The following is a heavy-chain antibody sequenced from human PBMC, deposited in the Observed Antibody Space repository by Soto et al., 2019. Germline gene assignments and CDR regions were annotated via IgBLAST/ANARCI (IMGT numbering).Heavy chain of an antibody. CDR2: IFSNDEK. Sequence: QVTLKESGPVLVKPTETLTLTCTVSGFSLSNARMGVSWIRQPPGKALEWLAHIFSNDEKSYSTSLKSRLTISKDTSKSQVVLTMTNMDPVDTATYYCARMYSAAAGTRIYYFDYWGQGTLVTVSS. J-gene: IGHJ4*02. D-gene: IGHD6-13*01. V-gene: IGHV2-26*01. CDR1: GFSLSNARMG. CDR3: ARMYSAAAGTRIYYFDY.